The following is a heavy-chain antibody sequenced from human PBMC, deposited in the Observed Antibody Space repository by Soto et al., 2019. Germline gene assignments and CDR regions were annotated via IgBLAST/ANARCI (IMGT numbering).Heavy chain of an antibody. CDR3: AKDSHYSKYYYYYGMDV. CDR2: ISYDGSNK. V-gene: IGHV3-30*18. J-gene: IGHJ6*02. CDR1: GFTFSSYG. Sequence: QVQLVESGGGVVQPGRSLRLSCAASGFTFSSYGMHWVRQAPGKGLEWVAVISYDGSNKYYADSVKGRFTISRDKSKNTLYLQMNSLRAEDTAVYYCAKDSHYSKYYYYYGMDVWGQGTTVTVSS. D-gene: IGHD5-18*01.